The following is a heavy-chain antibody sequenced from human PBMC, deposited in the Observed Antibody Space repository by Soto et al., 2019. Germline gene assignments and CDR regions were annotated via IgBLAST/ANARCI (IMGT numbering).Heavy chain of an antibody. CDR3: ARQYYDFWSGYPIPTWFDP. Sequence: GGSLRLSCTASGFTFSSYEMNWVRQAPGKGLEWVSYISSSGSTIYYADPVKGRFTISRDNAKNSLYLQMNSLRAEDTAVYYCARQYYDFWSGYPIPTWFDPWGQGTLVTVSS. CDR1: GFTFSSYE. D-gene: IGHD3-3*01. V-gene: IGHV3-48*03. J-gene: IGHJ5*02. CDR2: ISSSGSTI.